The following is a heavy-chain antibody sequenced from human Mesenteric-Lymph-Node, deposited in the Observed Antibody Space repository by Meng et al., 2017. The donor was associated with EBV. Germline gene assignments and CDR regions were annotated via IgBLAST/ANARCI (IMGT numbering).Heavy chain of an antibody. CDR3: ARDRGWELLDY. D-gene: IGHD1-26*01. CDR1: GVSVSGDSFY. Sequence: VPPQESGPGLVKPSETLSLTYTVSGVSVSGDSFYWSWIRQPPGKGLEWIGFIYDSGITHYSPSLKSRVTISVDTSKNQFSLELRSMTPADTAVYYCARDRGWELLDYWGQGTLVTVSS. V-gene: IGHV4-61*01. J-gene: IGHJ4*02. CDR2: IYDSGIT.